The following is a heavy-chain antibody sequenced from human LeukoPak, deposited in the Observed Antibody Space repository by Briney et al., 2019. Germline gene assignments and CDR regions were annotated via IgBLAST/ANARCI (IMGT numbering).Heavy chain of an antibody. CDR1: GYTFNNYG. CDR2: ISAYNAKT. Sequence: ASVKVSCKASGYTFNNYGISWVRQAPGQGLERMGWISAYNAKTNYAQNLQGRVTVTTDTSTTTAYMELRSLRSDDTAVYFCARDGHIAAELFDYWGQGTLVTVSS. CDR3: ARDGHIAAELFDY. D-gene: IGHD6-25*01. V-gene: IGHV1-18*01. J-gene: IGHJ4*02.